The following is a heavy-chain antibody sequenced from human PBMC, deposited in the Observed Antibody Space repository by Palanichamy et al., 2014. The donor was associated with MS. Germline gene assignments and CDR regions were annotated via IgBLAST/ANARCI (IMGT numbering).Heavy chain of an antibody. V-gene: IGHV3-23*01. CDR2: INGGGGTT. CDR1: GFSFSSYA. J-gene: IGHJ4*02. D-gene: IGHD5-18*01. CDR3: TKLRGYSYGYSDY. Sequence: QLLESGEGLVQPGGNLRVSCAASGFSFSSYAMSWVRQAPGKGLEWVSAINGGGGTTYYADSVKGRFTISRDNSKNTLYLQMNSLRAEDTALYYCTKLRGYSYGYSDYWGQGTLVTVSS.